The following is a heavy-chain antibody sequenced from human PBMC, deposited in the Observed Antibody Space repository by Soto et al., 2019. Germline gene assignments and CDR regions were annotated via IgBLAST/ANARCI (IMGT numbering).Heavy chain of an antibody. Sequence: GGSLRLSCAASGFTFSSYSMNWVRQAPGKGLEWVSYISSSSSTIYYADSVKGRFTISRDNAKNSLYLQMNSLRAEDTAVYYCARDWVTTGHAFDIWGQGTMVTVSS. D-gene: IGHD4-17*01. J-gene: IGHJ3*02. CDR3: ARDWVTTGHAFDI. CDR2: ISSSSSTI. V-gene: IGHV3-48*01. CDR1: GFTFSSYS.